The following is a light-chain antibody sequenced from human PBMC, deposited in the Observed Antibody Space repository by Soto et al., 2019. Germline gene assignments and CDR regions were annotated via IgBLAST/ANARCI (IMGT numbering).Light chain of an antibody. CDR2: WAS. J-gene: IGKJ1*01. Sequence: DAVMTQSPDYLAASLGARATMRCKSSQGLLYSLDNKSYLAWYQQKPGQPPKLLIYWASTRASGVSDRFSGSGSGTDFTLTINILQAEDVAVYYCQQYLHTPRTFGQGTKVEIK. V-gene: IGKV4-1*01. CDR3: QQYLHTPRT. CDR1: QGLLYSLDNKSY.